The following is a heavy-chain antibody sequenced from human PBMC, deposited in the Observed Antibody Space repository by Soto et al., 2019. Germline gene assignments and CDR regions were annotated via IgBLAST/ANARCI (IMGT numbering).Heavy chain of an antibody. D-gene: IGHD3-10*01. V-gene: IGHV4-31*02. J-gene: IGHJ4*02. CDR1: GGSVTGGGYY. CDR2: IYHTGST. Sequence: SQTLPLTXSLSGGSVTGGGYYWRWIRQLPGKGLEGIGYIYHTGSTFYNPSVKSRVTISLDTSKSQFSLKLTSVTDADTAMYYCAGSPARSMFAYWGQGSPVTVSS. CDR3: AGSPARSMFAY.